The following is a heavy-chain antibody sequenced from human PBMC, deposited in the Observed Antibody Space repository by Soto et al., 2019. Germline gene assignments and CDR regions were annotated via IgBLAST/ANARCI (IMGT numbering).Heavy chain of an antibody. V-gene: IGHV3-33*01. CDR1: GFTFSSYG. D-gene: IGHD1-7*01. CDR3: ARQGITGTTRAQYGMDV. J-gene: IGHJ6*02. Sequence: PGGSLRLSCAASGFTFSSYGMHWVRQAPGKGLEWVAVIWYDGSNKYYADSVKGRFTISRDNSKNTLYLQMNSLRAEDTAVYYCARQGITGTTRAQYGMDVWGQGTTVTVSS. CDR2: IWYDGSNK.